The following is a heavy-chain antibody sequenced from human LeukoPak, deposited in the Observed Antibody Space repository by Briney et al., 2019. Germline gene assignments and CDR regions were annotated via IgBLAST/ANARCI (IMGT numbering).Heavy chain of an antibody. CDR3: ARQYELPGSDY. D-gene: IGHD3-10*01. CDR2: IYYSGST. V-gene: IGHV4-39*01. J-gene: IGHJ4*02. CDR1: GGSISSSSYY. Sequence: PSETLSLTCTVSGGSISSSSYYWGWIRQPPGKGLEWIGSIYYSGSTYYNPSLKSRVTISVDTSKNQFSLKLSSVTAADTAVYYCARQYELPGSDYWGQGTLVTVSS.